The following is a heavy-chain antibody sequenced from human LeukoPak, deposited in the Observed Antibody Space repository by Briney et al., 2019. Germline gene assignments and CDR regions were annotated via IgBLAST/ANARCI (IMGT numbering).Heavy chain of an antibody. CDR1: GFTFSSYW. Sequence: PTGGSLRLSCAASGFTFSSYWMSWVRQAPGKGLEWVANIKQDGSEKYYVDSVKGRFTISRDNAKNSLYLQMNSLRAEDTAVYYCARSWSSGYWFPATASFDYWGQGTLVTVSS. J-gene: IGHJ4*02. V-gene: IGHV3-7*01. D-gene: IGHD3-22*01. CDR2: IKQDGSEK. CDR3: ARSWSSGYWFPATASFDY.